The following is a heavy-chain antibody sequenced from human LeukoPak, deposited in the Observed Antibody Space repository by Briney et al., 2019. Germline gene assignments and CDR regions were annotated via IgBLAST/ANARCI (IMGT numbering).Heavy chain of an antibody. Sequence: GGSLRLSCAASGFTFGSYAISWVRQARGKGLEWVSGISGSGGSTYYVDSVKGRFTISRDNSKNTLYLQMNSLRAEDTAVYYCAKSGVGATTVGHFDYWGQGTLVTVSS. D-gene: IGHD1-26*01. J-gene: IGHJ4*02. CDR2: ISGSGGST. CDR1: GFTFGSYA. V-gene: IGHV3-23*01. CDR3: AKSGVGATTVGHFDY.